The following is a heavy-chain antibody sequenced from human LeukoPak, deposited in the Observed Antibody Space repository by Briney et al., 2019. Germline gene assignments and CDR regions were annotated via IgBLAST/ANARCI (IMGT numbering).Heavy chain of an antibody. Sequence: SETLSLTCTVSGGSISSSSYYWGWIRQPPGKGLGWIGSIYYSGSTYYNPSLKSRVTISVDTSKNQFSLKLSSVTAADTAVYYCARSGWGVIDYWGQGTLVTVSS. CDR2: IYYSGST. CDR1: GGSISSSSYY. J-gene: IGHJ4*02. D-gene: IGHD3-10*01. V-gene: IGHV4-39*01. CDR3: ARSGWGVIDY.